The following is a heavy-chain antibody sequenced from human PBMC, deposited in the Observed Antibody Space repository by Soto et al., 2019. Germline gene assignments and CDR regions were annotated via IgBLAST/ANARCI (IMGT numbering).Heavy chain of an antibody. V-gene: IGHV4-59*08. Sequence: TSETLSLTCTVSGGSISSYYWSWIRQPPGKGLEWIGYIYYSGITNYNPSLKSRVTISVDTSKNQFSLKLSSVTAADTAVYYCARSNIRYCSGGSCYWFDPWGQGTLVPVSS. D-gene: IGHD2-15*01. J-gene: IGHJ5*02. CDR1: GGSISSYY. CDR2: IYYSGIT. CDR3: ARSNIRYCSGGSCYWFDP.